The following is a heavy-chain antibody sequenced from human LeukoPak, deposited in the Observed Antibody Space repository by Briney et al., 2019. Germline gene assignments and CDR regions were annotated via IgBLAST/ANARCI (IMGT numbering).Heavy chain of an antibody. V-gene: IGHV1-2*02. D-gene: IGHD3-10*01. CDR3: ARAYGSGSSYHPDY. Sequence: GASVKVSCKASGYTFTAYYMHWVRQAPGQGLEWMGWINPNSGSTNSSQKFQDRVTLTRDTSISTAYMELGSLRSDDTAIYYCARAYGSGSSYHPDYWGQGTLVTVSS. J-gene: IGHJ4*02. CDR1: GYTFTAYY. CDR2: INPNSGST.